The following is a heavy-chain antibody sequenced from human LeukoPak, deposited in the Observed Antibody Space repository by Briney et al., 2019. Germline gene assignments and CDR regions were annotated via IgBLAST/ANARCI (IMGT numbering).Heavy chain of an antibody. D-gene: IGHD4-17*01. J-gene: IGHJ4*02. CDR1: GGTFSSYA. V-gene: IGHV1-69*05. CDR2: IIPIFGTA. Sequence: SVKVSCKASGGTFSSYAISWVRQAPGQGLEWMGRIIPIFGTANYAQKFQGRVTITTDRYTSTAYMELSSLRSEDTAVYYCASSSPYGDYGKDDYWGQGTLGTVSS. CDR3: ASSSPYGDYGKDDY.